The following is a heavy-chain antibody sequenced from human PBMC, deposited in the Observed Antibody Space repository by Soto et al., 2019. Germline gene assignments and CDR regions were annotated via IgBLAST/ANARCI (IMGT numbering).Heavy chain of an antibody. CDR3: AKFLRYYDSSGYYGSYYFDY. D-gene: IGHD3-22*01. Sequence: GGSLRLSCAASGFTFSSYAMSWVRQAPGKGLEWVSAISGSGGSTYYADSVKGRFTISRDNSKNTLYLQMNCLRAEDTAVYYCAKFLRYYDSSGYYGSYYFDYWGLGTLVTVSS. CDR1: GFTFSSYA. J-gene: IGHJ4*02. V-gene: IGHV3-23*01. CDR2: ISGSGGST.